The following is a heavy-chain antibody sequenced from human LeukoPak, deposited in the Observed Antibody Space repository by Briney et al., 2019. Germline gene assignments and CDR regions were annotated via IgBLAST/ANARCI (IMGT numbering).Heavy chain of an antibody. CDR1: GFTFSTYE. J-gene: IGHJ4*02. V-gene: IGHV3-48*03. CDR2: ISSSGSTL. CDR3: ARDYASDY. Sequence: GGSLRLSCEASGFTFSTYEMNWVRQAPGKGLEWVSYISSSGSTLYYADSVKGRFTISRDNAKNSLYLQMSSLRAEDTAVYYCARDYASDYWGQGTLVTVSS. D-gene: IGHD3-10*01.